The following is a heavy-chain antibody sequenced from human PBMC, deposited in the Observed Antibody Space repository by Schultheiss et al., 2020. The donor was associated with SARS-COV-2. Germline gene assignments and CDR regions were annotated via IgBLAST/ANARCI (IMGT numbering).Heavy chain of an antibody. J-gene: IGHJ4*02. D-gene: IGHD6-13*01. V-gene: IGHV3-74*01. CDR2: INSDGSSS. CDR3: ARAIAAAGTFDY. Sequence: GGSLRLSCAASGFTFSTYWMHWVRQGPGKGLVWVAHINSDGSSSTYADSVKGRFTISRDDAKNTLYLQMNSLRAEDTAVYYCARAIAAAGTFDYWGQGTLVTVSS. CDR1: GFTFSTYW.